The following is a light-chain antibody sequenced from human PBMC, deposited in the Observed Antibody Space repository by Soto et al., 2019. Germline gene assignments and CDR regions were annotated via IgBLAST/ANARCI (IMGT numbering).Light chain of an antibody. V-gene: IGKV3-20*01. CDR2: GAS. CDR1: QSVTNNY. CDR3: HQYGSSPGS. Sequence: EIVSTLSPRTLSSSTGGRATLSCRASQSVTNNYLAWYQQKRGQAPRLLIWGASIRAADLPDRFSGGGSGTDFTLTISRLEAEDFAIYYCHQYGSSPGSFGQGTKVDIK. J-gene: IGKJ1*01.